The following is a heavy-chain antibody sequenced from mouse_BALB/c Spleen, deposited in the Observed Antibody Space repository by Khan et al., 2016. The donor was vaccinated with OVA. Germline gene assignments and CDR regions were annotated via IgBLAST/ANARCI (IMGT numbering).Heavy chain of an antibody. CDR3: TRLAYYYNSEGFAY. J-gene: IGHJ3*01. CDR1: GFTFSTYG. D-gene: IGHD1-1*01. CDR2: LSSGGSYT. V-gene: IGHV5-6*01. Sequence: EVELVESGGDLVKPGGSLKLSCAASGFTFSTYGMSWVRQTPDKRLEWVAALSSGGSYTYYPDSVKGRFTISRDNAKNTLYLQMSSLKSADTAMYFCTRLAYYYNSEGFAYWGQGTLVTVSA.